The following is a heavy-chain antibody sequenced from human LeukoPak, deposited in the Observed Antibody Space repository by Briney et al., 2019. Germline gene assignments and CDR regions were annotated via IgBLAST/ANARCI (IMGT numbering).Heavy chain of an antibody. CDR2: IFYTGST. D-gene: IGHD6-13*01. CDR1: GDSISSNHYY. V-gene: IGHV4-39*07. J-gene: IGHJ4*02. CDR3: ARFSSIAAAFDY. Sequence: SETLSLTCTVSGDSISSNHYYWGWIRQPPGKGLEWIGTIFYTGSTNYNPSLKSRVTISVDTSKNQFSLNLSSVTAADTAVYYCARFSSIAAAFDYWGLGTLVTVSS.